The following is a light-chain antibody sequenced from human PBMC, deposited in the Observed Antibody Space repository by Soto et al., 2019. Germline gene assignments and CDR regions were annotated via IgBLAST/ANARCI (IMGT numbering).Light chain of an antibody. CDR1: QSVSSS. CDR3: QQYNNWPPANT. V-gene: IGKV3-15*01. Sequence: EIVMTQSPATLSVSPGERATLSCGASQSVSSSLAWYQQKPGQAPRLLIYGASTRATGIPARFSGSGSGTEFTLTISSLQSEDFAVYYCQQYNNWPPANTFGQGTKLEIK. CDR2: GAS. J-gene: IGKJ2*01.